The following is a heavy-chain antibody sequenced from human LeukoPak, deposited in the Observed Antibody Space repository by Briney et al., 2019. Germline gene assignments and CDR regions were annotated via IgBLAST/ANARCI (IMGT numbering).Heavy chain of an antibody. Sequence: SETLSLTCTVSGGSISSYYWSWIRQPPGKGLEWIGYIYYSGSTNYNPSLKSRVTISVDTSKNQFSLKLSSVTAADTAVYYCARAAVWQQLVLWGQGTLVTVSP. CDR1: GGSISSYY. J-gene: IGHJ4*02. CDR2: IYYSGST. CDR3: ARAAVWQQLVL. D-gene: IGHD6-13*01. V-gene: IGHV4-59*01.